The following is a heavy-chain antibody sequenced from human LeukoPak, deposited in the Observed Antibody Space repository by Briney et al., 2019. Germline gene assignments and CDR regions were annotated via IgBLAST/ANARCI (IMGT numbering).Heavy chain of an antibody. CDR2: INPNSGGT. CDR1: GYTFTGYY. D-gene: IGHD3-22*01. V-gene: IGHV1-2*02. J-gene: IGHJ4*02. CDR3: ARAQYYYDSSGYLN. Sequence: ASVKVPCKASGYTFTGYYMHWVRQAPGQGLEWMGWINPNSGGTNYAQKFQGRVTMTRDTSISTAYMELSRLRSDDTAVYYCARAQYYYDSSGYLNWGQGTLVTVSS.